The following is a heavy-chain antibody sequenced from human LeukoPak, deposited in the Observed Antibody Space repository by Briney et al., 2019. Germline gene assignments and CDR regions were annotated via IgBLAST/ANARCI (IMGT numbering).Heavy chain of an antibody. CDR2: INHSGST. D-gene: IGHD2-15*01. V-gene: IGHV4-34*01. CDR1: GGSFSGYY. CDR3: AAGSGGGYYFDY. Sequence: PSETLSLTCAVYGGSFSGYYWSRIRQPPGKGLEWIGEINHSGSTNYNPSLKSRVTISVNTSKNQFSLKLSSVTAADTAVYYCAAGSGGGYYFDYWGQGTLVTVSS. J-gene: IGHJ4*02.